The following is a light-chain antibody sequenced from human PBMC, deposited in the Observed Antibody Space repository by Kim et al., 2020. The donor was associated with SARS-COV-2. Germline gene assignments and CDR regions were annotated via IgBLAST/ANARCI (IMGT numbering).Light chain of an antibody. Sequence: APCKTATVTVGGHNIGSDGVHRYQQRPRHDPAVVIYCDIDRTPAIPTRLSGSNSGNAATLTMSRVGAGDEDDYYCQVSDSSSGNVVFGGGTQLTVL. CDR2: CDI. CDR1: NIGSDG. J-gene: IGLJ3*02. V-gene: IGLV3-21*04. CDR3: QVSDSSSGNVV.